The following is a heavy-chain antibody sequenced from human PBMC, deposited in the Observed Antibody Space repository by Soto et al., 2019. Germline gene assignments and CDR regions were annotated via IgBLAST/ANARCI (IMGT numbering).Heavy chain of an antibody. V-gene: IGHV4-31*03. CDR3: ARYGSGTYYPTTFDF. CDR1: GGSISSGGYY. Sequence: QVQLQESGPGLVKPSQTLSLTCTVSGGSISSGGYYWSWIRQHPGKGLECSGYIYYSGSTYYHPSLKSRVTISVDTSENQFSLKLSSVTAADTAVYYCARYGSGTYYPTTFDFWGQGTLVTVSS. J-gene: IGHJ4*02. CDR2: IYYSGST. D-gene: IGHD3-10*01.